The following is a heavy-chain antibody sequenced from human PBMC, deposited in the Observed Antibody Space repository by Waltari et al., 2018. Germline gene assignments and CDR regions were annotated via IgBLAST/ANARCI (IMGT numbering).Heavy chain of an antibody. CDR2: IIWNSDSI. Sequence: QLVESGGALVQPGRSLRLSCAASGFRFDDYAIHWVRQAPGKGLEVLSGIIWNSDSIAYADSVKGRFTVSRDSAENSLYLQMDSLRIDDTALYYCAKARGYFPSHDAFDIWGQGTMVTVSS. J-gene: IGHJ3*02. D-gene: IGHD5-18*01. CDR1: GFRFDDYA. CDR3: AKARGYFPSHDAFDI. V-gene: IGHV3-9*01.